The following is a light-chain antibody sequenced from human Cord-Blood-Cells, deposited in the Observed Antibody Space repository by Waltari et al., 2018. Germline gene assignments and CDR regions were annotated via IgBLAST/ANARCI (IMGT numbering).Light chain of an antibody. Sequence: DIQMTQSPSSLSASVGDRVTITCQASQDISNYLNWYQQKPGKAPTLLIYDASNLKTGVPSRFSGSGSGTDFTFTISSLQPEDIATYYCQQYDNLPFTFGPGTKVDIK. CDR1: QDISNY. J-gene: IGKJ3*01. CDR3: QQYDNLPFT. CDR2: DAS. V-gene: IGKV1-33*01.